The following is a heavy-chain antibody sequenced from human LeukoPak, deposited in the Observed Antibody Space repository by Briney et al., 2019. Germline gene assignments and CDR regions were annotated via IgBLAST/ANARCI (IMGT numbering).Heavy chain of an antibody. D-gene: IGHD4-23*01. J-gene: IGHJ4*02. V-gene: IGHV3-53*01. CDR1: GFTVRSNY. CDR2: IYGGDYT. CDR3: ARDLHGGGDS. Sequence: GGSLRLSCAASGFTVRSNYMNWVRQAPGKGLEWVSVIYGGDYTYYAASVKGRFTISRDNSRNTLYLQMNSLRAEDTAVYYCARDLHGGGDSWGQGTLVTVSS.